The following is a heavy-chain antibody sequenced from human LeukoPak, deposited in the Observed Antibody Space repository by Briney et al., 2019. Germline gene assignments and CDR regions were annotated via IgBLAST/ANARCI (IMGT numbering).Heavy chain of an antibody. CDR2: INPNSGGT. CDR3: ARGLDDIDNWFDP. D-gene: IGHD3-9*01. V-gene: IGHV1-2*02. J-gene: IGHJ5*02. CDR1: GYTFTGYY. Sequence: ASVKVSCKASGYTFTGYYMHWVRQAPGQGLEWMGWINPNSGGTNYAQKFQGRVTMTRDRSISTAYMELSRLRSDDTAVYYCARGLDDIDNWFDPWGQGTLVTVSS.